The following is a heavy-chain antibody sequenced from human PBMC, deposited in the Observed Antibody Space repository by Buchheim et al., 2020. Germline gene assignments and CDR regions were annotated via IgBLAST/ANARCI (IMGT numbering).Heavy chain of an antibody. CDR1: GGSFSGYY. J-gene: IGHJ4*02. V-gene: IGHV4-34*01. CDR3: ARGFTPGSWYY. Sequence: QVQLQQWGAGLLKPSETLSLTCAVYGGSFSGYYWSWIRQPPGMGLEWIGEINHSGGTNYNPSLKSRVTISVDTSKNQFSLKLTSVTAADTAVYYCARGFTPGSWYYWGQGSL. CDR2: INHSGGT. D-gene: IGHD6-13*01.